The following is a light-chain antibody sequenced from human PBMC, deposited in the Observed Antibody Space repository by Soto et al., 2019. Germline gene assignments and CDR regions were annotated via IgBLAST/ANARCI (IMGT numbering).Light chain of an antibody. J-gene: IGKJ5*01. CDR1: QSVTSNY. Sequence: EIVLTQSPGTLSLSPGEGATLSCRASQSVTSNYLAWYQQRPGQAPRLLIYGASSRATAIPDRFSGGGSGTDFTLSISRLEPKDFAGYYCQQYGSSSPTTVRQGPRLEIE. CDR2: GAS. CDR3: QQYGSSSPTT. V-gene: IGKV3-20*01.